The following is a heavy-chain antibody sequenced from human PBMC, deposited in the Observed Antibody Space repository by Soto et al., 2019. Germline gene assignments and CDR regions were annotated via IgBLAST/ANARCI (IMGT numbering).Heavy chain of an antibody. J-gene: IGHJ5*02. Sequence: GGSLRLSCAASGFTFSDYYMSWIRQAPGKGLEWVSYISSSGSTIYYADSVKGRFTISRDNAKNSLYLQMNSLRAEDTAVYYCARGGYDFWSGYYGGNWFDPWGQGTLVTVSS. CDR2: ISSSGSTI. D-gene: IGHD3-3*01. V-gene: IGHV3-11*01. CDR3: ARGGYDFWSGYYGGNWFDP. CDR1: GFTFSDYY.